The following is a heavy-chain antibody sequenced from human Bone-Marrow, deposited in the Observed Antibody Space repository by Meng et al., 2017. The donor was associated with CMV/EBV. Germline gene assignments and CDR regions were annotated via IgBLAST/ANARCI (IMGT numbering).Heavy chain of an antibody. D-gene: IGHD3-16*02. CDR1: GDSVSSDSGA. V-gene: IGHV6-1*01. CDR3: ARAPSGSYPDY. Sequence: SETLSLTCAISGDSVSSDSGAWNWIRQSPSRGLEWPGRTYYRSQWKTDYAVSVKSRMTIKSDTSKNQFSLQLNSVTPEDTAVYYCARAPSGSYPDYWGQGTLVTVSS. CDR2: TYYRSQWKT. J-gene: IGHJ4*02.